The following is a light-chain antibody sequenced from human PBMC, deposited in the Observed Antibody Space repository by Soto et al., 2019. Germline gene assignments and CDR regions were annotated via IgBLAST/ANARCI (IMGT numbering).Light chain of an antibody. J-gene: IGKJ1*01. CDR1: QSVSGEY. V-gene: IGKV3-20*01. CDR3: QQYSASPRT. CDR2: GAF. Sequence: EIVLTQSPGTLSLSPGERATVSCRASQSVSGEYLAWYQQKPGQAPRLLIYGAFNRAGGIPDRFSGSGSGTDFTLTISRLEHEDFAVYYCQQYSASPRTFGQGTKVEIK.